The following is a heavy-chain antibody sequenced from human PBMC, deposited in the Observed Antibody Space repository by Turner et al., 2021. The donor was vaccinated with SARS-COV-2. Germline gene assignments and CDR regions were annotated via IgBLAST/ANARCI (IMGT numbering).Heavy chain of an antibody. CDR2: IYYNVNT. Sequence: QLQLQESGPGLVKPSETLSLTCSVSDVSISSSTYYWGWIRQPPGKGLEWIGSIYYNVNTYYHPSLKSRVSMSVDTSNNQFSLKLTSLTAADTALYYCATCDFCRGYAFDYWGQGTLVPVSS. CDR1: DVSISSSTYY. D-gene: IGHD3-3*01. J-gene: IGHJ4*02. CDR3: ATCDFCRGYAFDY. V-gene: IGHV4-39*01.